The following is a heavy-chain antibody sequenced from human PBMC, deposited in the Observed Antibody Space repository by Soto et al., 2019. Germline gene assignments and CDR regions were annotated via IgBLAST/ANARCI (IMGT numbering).Heavy chain of an antibody. CDR2: ISSSSSYI. V-gene: IGHV3-21*01. CDR3: ASSFEYSSSWYEYYFDY. Sequence: GGSLRLSCAASGFTFSSYSMNWGRQAPGKGLEWVSSISSSSSYIYYADSVKGRFTISRDNAKNSLYLQMNSLRAEDTAVYYCASSFEYSSSWYEYYFDYWGQGTLVTVSS. CDR1: GFTFSSYS. D-gene: IGHD6-13*01. J-gene: IGHJ4*02.